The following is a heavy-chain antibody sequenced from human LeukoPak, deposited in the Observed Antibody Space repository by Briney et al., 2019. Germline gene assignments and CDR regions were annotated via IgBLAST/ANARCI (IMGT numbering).Heavy chain of an antibody. CDR3: AKDRVFYGDYFDY. J-gene: IGHJ4*02. CDR1: GFTVSSYA. Sequence: GASLRLSCAASGFTVSSYAMSWVRQAPGKGLEWVSAISGSGGSTYYADSVKGRFTISRDNSKNTLYLQMNSLRAEDTAVYYCAKDRVFYGDYFDYWGQGTLVTVSS. CDR2: ISGSGGST. V-gene: IGHV3-23*01. D-gene: IGHD4-17*01.